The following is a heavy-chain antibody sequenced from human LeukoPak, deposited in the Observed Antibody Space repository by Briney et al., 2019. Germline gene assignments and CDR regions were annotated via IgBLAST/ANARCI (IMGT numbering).Heavy chain of an antibody. CDR3: ARDHRVTAAAGTLYYYHGMDV. J-gene: IGHJ6*02. D-gene: IGHD6-13*01. Sequence: PGGSLRLSCAASGFTVSSNYMSWVRQAPGKGLEWVSVIYSGGSKSYAEPLQRRFPIPRHNSKHPLYLQMNSLKAEDTAVYYCARDHRVTAAAGTLYYYHGMDVWGQGTTVTVSS. CDR2: IYSGGSK. CDR1: GFTVSSNY. V-gene: IGHV3-53*04.